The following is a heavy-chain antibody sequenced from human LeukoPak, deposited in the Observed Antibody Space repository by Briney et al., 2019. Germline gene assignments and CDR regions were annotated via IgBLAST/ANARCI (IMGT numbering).Heavy chain of an antibody. Sequence: SETLSLTCTVSGGSISSYYWSWIRQPPGKGLEWIGYIYYSGSTNYNPSLKSRVTISVDTSNNQFSLKLSSVTAADTALYYCARRSGGYYSSLDYWGQGTLVTVSS. J-gene: IGHJ4*02. V-gene: IGHV4-59*08. CDR1: GGSISSYY. D-gene: IGHD3-22*01. CDR3: ARRSGGYYSSLDY. CDR2: IYYSGST.